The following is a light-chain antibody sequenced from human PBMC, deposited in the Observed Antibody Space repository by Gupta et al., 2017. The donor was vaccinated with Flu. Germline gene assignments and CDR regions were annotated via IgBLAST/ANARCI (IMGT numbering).Light chain of an antibody. CDR3: QQYHSYAPWT. J-gene: IGKJ1*01. CDR2: KAS. V-gene: IGKV1-5*03. CDR1: QSSTSW. Sequence: DVQLTPPPSPLAASVGARATTTCRASQSSTSWLAWYQQKPGNAPKLLIYKASRFESGVPSRFSGSGYGTEFTLTISSRQPDDVAAYYCQQYHSYAPWTFGQGTKVEIK.